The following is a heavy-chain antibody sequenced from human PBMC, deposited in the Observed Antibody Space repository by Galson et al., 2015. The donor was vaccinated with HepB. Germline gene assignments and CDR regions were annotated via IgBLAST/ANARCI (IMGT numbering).Heavy chain of an antibody. D-gene: IGHD2-2*02. CDR2: ISYDGSNK. Sequence: SLRLSCAASGFTFSSYGMHWVRQAPGKGLEWVAVISYDGSNKYYADSVKGRFTISRDNSKNTLYLQMDSLRAEDTAVYYCAKDLSQLLYALDYYYGMDVWGQGTTVTVSS. J-gene: IGHJ6*02. CDR1: GFTFSSYG. CDR3: AKDLSQLLYALDYYYGMDV. V-gene: IGHV3-30*18.